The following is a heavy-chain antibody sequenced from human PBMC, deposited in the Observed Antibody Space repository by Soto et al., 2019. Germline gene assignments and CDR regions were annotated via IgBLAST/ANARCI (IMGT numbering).Heavy chain of an antibody. J-gene: IGHJ6*02. Sequence: GGSLRLSCAASGFTFSSYWMTWVRQAPGKGLKWVANIKQDGSEKYYVDSVKGRFTISRDNAKNSLYLQMNSLRAEDSAVYYCAREYAFLEWLLKENYYYYGMDVWGQGTTVTVSS. CDR3: AREYAFLEWLLKENYYYYGMDV. V-gene: IGHV3-7*01. D-gene: IGHD3-3*02. CDR1: GFTFSSYW. CDR2: IKQDGSEK.